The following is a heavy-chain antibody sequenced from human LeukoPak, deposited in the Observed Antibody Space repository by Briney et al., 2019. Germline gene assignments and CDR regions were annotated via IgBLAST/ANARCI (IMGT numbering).Heavy chain of an antibody. Sequence: GGSLRLSCVGSGFVFTSFWMSWVRQAPGKGPEWVANIKEDGREKYYVDSVKGRFTISRDNAKNSLDLQMNNLRVGDTAVYYCATSQTTSGRYGNAFDIWGQGTTVTVSS. CDR3: ATSQTTSGRYGNAFDI. CDR1: GFVFTSFW. V-gene: IGHV3-7*01. D-gene: IGHD6-19*01. J-gene: IGHJ3*02. CDR2: IKEDGREK.